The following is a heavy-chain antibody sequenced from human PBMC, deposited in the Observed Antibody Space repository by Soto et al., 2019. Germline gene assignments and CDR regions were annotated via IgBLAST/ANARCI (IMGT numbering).Heavy chain of an antibody. CDR1: GGSFTSNNW. D-gene: IGHD1-7*01. V-gene: IGHV4-4*02. CDR3: ASRDPGTSVDY. CDR2: IYRTGST. Sequence: SETLSLTCAVSGGSFTSNNWWTWVRQPPGQGLEWIGEIYRTGSTNYNPSLKSRVTISLDKSENQFSLKVTSLPAADTAVYYCASRDPGTSVDYWGQGTLVTVSS. J-gene: IGHJ4*02.